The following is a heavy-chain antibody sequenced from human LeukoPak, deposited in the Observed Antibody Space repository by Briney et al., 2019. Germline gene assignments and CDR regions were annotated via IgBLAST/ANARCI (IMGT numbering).Heavy chain of an antibody. J-gene: IGHJ4*02. CDR3: ARRTGDARYCSGYSCFPPDY. D-gene: IGHD2-15*01. V-gene: IGHV3-30*01. Sequence: PGRSLRLSCAASGFSFSGYGMNWVRQALGKGLEWVAAISNGGNEFYADSVKGRFSISRDTSKNTLYLQMNSLRAEDTAVYYCARRTGDARYCSGYSCFPPDYWGQGTLVTVSS. CDR2: ISNGGNE. CDR1: GFSFSGYG.